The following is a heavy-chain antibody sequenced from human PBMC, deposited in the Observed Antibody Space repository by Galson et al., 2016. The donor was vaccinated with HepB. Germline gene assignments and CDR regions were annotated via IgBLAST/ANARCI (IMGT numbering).Heavy chain of an antibody. Sequence: QSGAEVTKPGESLRISCQGSGYTFSTRWITWVRQVPGKGLEWMGKIAPLDSYTKYSPSFQGHVAFSADKSMNTAYLQWDNLKASDTAIYYCARRNTATTLKGVPADTVYGMDVWGQGTTVTV. CDR2: IAPLDSYT. CDR1: GYTFSTRW. CDR3: ARRNTATTLKGVPADTVYGMDV. J-gene: IGHJ6*02. V-gene: IGHV5-10-1*01. D-gene: IGHD2-2*01.